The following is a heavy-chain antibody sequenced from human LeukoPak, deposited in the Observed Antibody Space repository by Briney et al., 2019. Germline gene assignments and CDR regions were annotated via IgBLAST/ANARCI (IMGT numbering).Heavy chain of an antibody. CDR1: GFTFSSYD. D-gene: IGHD3-3*01. V-gene: IGHV3-13*01. CDR2: IGTAGDT. CDR3: ARSRGDTTFGAFSYMDV. J-gene: IGHJ6*03. Sequence: GGSLRLSCAASGFTFSSYDMHWVRQATGKGLEWVSAIGTAGDTYYPGSVKGRFTISRENAKNSLYLQMNSLRAGDTAVYYCARSRGDTTFGAFSYMDVWGKGTTVTVSS.